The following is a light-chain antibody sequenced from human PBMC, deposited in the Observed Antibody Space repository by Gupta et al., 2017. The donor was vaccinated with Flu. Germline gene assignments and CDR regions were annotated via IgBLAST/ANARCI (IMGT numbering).Light chain of an antibody. Sequence: QSALTQPRSVSGSPGQSVTISCTGTSSDVGSYHYVSWYQHHPGKAPKLIIYDVTKRPSGVPDRFSGSKFGYTASLTISGLQADDEGDYYFCSYAGSLYVFGTGTEVFVL. J-gene: IGLJ1*01. CDR1: SSDVGSYHY. V-gene: IGLV2-11*01. CDR3: CSYAGSLYV. CDR2: DVT.